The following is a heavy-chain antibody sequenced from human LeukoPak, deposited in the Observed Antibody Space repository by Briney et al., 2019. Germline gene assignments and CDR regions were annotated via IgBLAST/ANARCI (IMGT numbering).Heavy chain of an antibody. D-gene: IGHD5-12*01. Sequence: GGSLRLSCAASGFSFSSYAMSWVRQAPGKGLEWVSAISGSGGSTYYADSVKGRFTISRDNSKNTLYLQMNSLRAEDTAVYYCAKTVGDSGYVIDYWGQGTLVTVSS. CDR2: ISGSGGST. V-gene: IGHV3-23*01. CDR1: GFSFSSYA. J-gene: IGHJ4*02. CDR3: AKTVGDSGYVIDY.